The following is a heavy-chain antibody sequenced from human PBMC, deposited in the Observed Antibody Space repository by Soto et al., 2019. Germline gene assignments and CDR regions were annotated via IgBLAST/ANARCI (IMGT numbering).Heavy chain of an antibody. Sequence: QVQLVQSGAEVKKPGSSVKVSCKASGGTFSSYAISWVRQAPGQGLEWMGGIIPIFGTANYAQKFQGRVTITAGESKSTAYMELGSLRSEDKAVYYCAGDRLRLYSSSWFGTRLDYWGQGTPVPGSS. D-gene: IGHD6-13*01. CDR3: AGDRLRLYSSSWFGTRLDY. CDR1: GGTFSSYA. V-gene: IGHV1-69*01. J-gene: IGHJ4*02. CDR2: IIPIFGTA.